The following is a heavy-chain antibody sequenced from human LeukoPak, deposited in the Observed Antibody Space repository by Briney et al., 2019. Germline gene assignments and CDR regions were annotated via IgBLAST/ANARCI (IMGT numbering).Heavy chain of an antibody. CDR2: IIPIFGTA. V-gene: IGHV1-69*13. Sequence: SAKVSCKASGGTFSSYAISWVRQAPGQGLEWMGGIIPIFGTANYAQKFQGRVTITADESTSTAYMELSSLRSEDTAVYYCARDGPGYCSGGSCYSGLDYWGQGTLVTVSS. CDR3: ARDGPGYCSGGSCYSGLDY. D-gene: IGHD2-15*01. J-gene: IGHJ4*02. CDR1: GGTFSSYA.